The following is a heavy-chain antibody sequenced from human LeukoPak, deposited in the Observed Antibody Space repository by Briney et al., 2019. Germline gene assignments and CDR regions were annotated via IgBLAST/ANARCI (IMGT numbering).Heavy chain of an antibody. Sequence: SVKVSCKASGGSFSSYAISWVRQAPGQGLEWMGGIIPIFGTANYAQKFQGRVTITADESTSTAYMELSSLRSEDTAVYYCARDGEIYYYYGMDVWGQGTTVTVSS. CDR2: IIPIFGTA. D-gene: IGHD7-27*01. CDR3: ARDGEIYYYYGMDV. CDR1: GGSFSSYA. V-gene: IGHV1-69*13. J-gene: IGHJ6*02.